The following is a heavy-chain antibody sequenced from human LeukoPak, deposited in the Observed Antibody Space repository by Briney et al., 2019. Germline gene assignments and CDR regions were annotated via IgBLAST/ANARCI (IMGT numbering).Heavy chain of an antibody. Sequence: GGSLRLSCAASGFTFSSYSMNWVRQAPGKGLEWVSSISSSSSYIYYADSVKGRFTISRDNAKNSLYLQMNSLRAEDTAVYYCARDEDYYYGMDVWGQRTTVTVSS. CDR2: ISSSSSYI. CDR3: ARDEDYYYGMDV. J-gene: IGHJ6*02. V-gene: IGHV3-21*01. CDR1: GFTFSSYS.